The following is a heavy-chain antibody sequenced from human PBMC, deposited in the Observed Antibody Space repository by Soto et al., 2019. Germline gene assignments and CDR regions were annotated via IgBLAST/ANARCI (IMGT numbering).Heavy chain of an antibody. Sequence: GGSLRLSCATSGFTFSTYAMHWVRQAPGKGLEYVSAISNNGRSTYYGNSVKGRFTISRDNSKNTLYLQMDSLRSEDTAVYYCARGGYCIITCCSGWGNLFAPRGQGTLVTGSS. J-gene: IGHJ5*02. V-gene: IGHV3-64*01. CDR1: GFTFSTYA. CDR2: ISNNGRST. D-gene: IGHD2-2*01. CDR3: ARGGYCIITCCSGWGNLFAP.